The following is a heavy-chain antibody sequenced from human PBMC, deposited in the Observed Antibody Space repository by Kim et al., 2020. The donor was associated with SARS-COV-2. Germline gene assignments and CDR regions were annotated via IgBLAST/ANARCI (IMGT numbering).Heavy chain of an antibody. D-gene: IGHD1-7*01. Sequence: SETLSLTCAVSGGSISSSNWWSWVRQPPGKGLEWIGEIYHSGSTNYNPSLKSRVTISVDKSKNQFSLKLSSVTAADTAVYYCARGGSRRGGGTGMVYYYGMDVWGQGTTVTVSS. V-gene: IGHV4-4*02. CDR1: GGSISSSNW. J-gene: IGHJ6*02. CDR2: IYHSGST. CDR3: ARGGSRRGGGTGMVYYYGMDV.